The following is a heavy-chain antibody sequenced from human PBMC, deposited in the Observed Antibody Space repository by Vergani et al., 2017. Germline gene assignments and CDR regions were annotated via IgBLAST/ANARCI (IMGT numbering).Heavy chain of an antibody. CDR2: ISTYNGNT. CDR3: ARSGSSGWFEGYFDL. V-gene: IGHV1-18*01. D-gene: IGHD6-19*01. CDR1: GYTFTSYG. J-gene: IGHJ2*01. Sequence: QVQLVQSGAEVKKPGASVKVSCKASGYTFTSYGISWVRRAPGQGLEWMGWISTYNGNTDYAQKLQGRVTMTTDTSTNTAYMELRSLRSDDTAVYYCARSGSSGWFEGYFDLWGRGTLVTVSS.